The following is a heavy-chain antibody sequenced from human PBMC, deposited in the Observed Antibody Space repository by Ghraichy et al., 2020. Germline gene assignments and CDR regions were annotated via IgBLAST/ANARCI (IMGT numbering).Heavy chain of an antibody. CDR1: GGSISSSSYY. D-gene: IGHD6-13*01. J-gene: IGHJ5*02. CDR2: IYYSGST. CDR3: ARRSRIAAAGTVLNWFDP. V-gene: IGHV4-39*01. Sequence: ESLNISCTASGGSISSSSYYWGWIRQPPGKGLEWIGSIYYSGSTYYNPSLKSRVTISVDTSKNQFSLKLSSVTAADTAVYYCARRSRIAAAGTVLNWFDPWGQGTLVTVSS.